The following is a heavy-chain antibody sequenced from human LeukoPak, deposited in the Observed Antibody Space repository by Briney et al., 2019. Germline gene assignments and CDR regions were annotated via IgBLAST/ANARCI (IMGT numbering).Heavy chain of an antibody. J-gene: IGHJ4*02. Sequence: GGSLRLSCAASGFIFSNSWMNWVRQAPGKGLEWVANINQDGSDQYYVDSVKGRFTISRDNSKNTLYLQMNSLRAEDTAVYYCARGPSGYHNTGGQGTLVTVSS. CDR2: INQDGSDQ. CDR1: GFIFSNSW. CDR3: ARGPSGYHNT. V-gene: IGHV3-7*01. D-gene: IGHD5-12*01.